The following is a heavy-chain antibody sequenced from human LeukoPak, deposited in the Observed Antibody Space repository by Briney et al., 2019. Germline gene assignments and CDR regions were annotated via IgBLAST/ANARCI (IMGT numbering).Heavy chain of an antibody. V-gene: IGHV3-33*01. CDR2: IWYDGSNK. J-gene: IGHJ4*02. CDR3: VRGGAFIVVVPAALDY. D-gene: IGHD2-2*01. Sequence: GGSLRLSCEASGFTFSSYGMHWVRQAPGKGLEWVAGIWYDGSNKYYADSVKGRFTISRDNSKNTLYLQMNSLRAEDTAVYYCVRGGAFIVVVPAALDYWGQGTLVTVSS. CDR1: GFTFSSYG.